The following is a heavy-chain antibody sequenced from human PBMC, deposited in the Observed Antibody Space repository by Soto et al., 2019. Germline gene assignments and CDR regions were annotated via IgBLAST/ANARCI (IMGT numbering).Heavy chain of an antibody. CDR2: SSAYNGNT. D-gene: IGHD3-10*01. V-gene: IGHV1-18*01. CDR1: GYTFTSYG. CDR3: ARDGQPMVRGAGRVYYYYMDV. J-gene: IGHJ6*03. Sequence: QVQLVQSGAEVKKPGASVKVSCKASGYTFTSYGISWVRQAPGQGLEWMGWSSAYNGNTNYAQKLQGRVTMTTDTSTRKAYIELRSLGSDDTAVYYFARDGQPMVRGAGRVYYYYMDVWGKGTTVTVAS.